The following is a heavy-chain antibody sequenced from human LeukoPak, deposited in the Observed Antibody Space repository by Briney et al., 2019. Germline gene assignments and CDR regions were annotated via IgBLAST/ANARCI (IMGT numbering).Heavy chain of an antibody. CDR2: IYYTGIT. V-gene: IGHV4-31*02. D-gene: IGHD3-16*01. CDR1: GGSISSGTHY. CDR3: AASSGVTLGRF. J-gene: IGHJ4*02. Sequence: SETLSPTWTVSGGSISSGTHYYNWIRQHPGKGLEWIGYIYYTGITSYNPSLKSRVTMSVDTSMNQVSLKVTSLTAADTAVYYCAASSGVTLGRFWGQGALVTVSS.